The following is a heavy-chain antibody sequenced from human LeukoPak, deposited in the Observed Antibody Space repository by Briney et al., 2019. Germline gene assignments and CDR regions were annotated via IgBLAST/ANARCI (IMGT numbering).Heavy chain of an antibody. CDR2: ISGSGGST. CDR1: GFTFSSYA. J-gene: IGHJ4*02. CDR3: AKGNTVTTSFDY. Sequence: GGSLRLSCAASGFTFSSYAMSWVRQAPGKGLEWVSAISGSGGSTYYADSVKGRFTISRDNSKNTLYLQMKSLRAEDTAVYHCAKGNTVTTSFDYWGQGTLVTVSS. D-gene: IGHD4-17*01. V-gene: IGHV3-23*01.